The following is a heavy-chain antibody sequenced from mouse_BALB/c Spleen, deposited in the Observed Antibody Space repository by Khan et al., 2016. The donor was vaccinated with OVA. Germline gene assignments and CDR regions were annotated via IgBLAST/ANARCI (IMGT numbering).Heavy chain of an antibody. V-gene: IGHV1-26*01. J-gene: IGHJ3*01. CDR2: VNPNTGNT. D-gene: IGHD2-14*01. CDR3: GRGYDFFAY. CDR1: GYSFTGYY. Sequence: VQLQQSGPDLVKPGASVKISCKASGYSFTGYYMNWVKQSHGKSLECIGRVNPNTGNTNYNQKFKGKAILTVDKSSSTAYMELSSRTSEDSAVYCGGRGYDFFAYWGQGTLVTVSA.